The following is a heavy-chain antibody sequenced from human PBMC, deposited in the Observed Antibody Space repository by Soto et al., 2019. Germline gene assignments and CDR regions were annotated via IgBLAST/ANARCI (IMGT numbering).Heavy chain of an antibody. J-gene: IGHJ5*02. Sequence: EVQLFESGGGLVEPGESLRLSCAASGFIFKDFAMSWVRQAPGKGLEWVSTITTSDDITYSADSVRGRFTSSRDNSANTLFLQMSSLRGDDTATYYSTMGDSSGYFDPSSGYSTPDHWGQGTLVSVSS. V-gene: IGHV3-23*01. CDR3: TMGDSSGYFDPSSGYSTPDH. D-gene: IGHD3-3*01. CDR2: ITTSDDIT. CDR1: GFIFKDFA.